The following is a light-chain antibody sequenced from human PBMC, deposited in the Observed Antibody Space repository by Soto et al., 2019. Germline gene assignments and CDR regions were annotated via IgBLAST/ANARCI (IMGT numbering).Light chain of an antibody. CDR1: QSISSW. J-gene: IGKJ1*01. CDR3: QQYNSYWT. V-gene: IGKV1-5*03. CDR2: KAS. Sequence: EIQITQYKSSLSASVGDRFTITCRASQSISSWLAWYQQKPGKAPKLLIYKASSLESGVPSRFSGSGSGTEFTLTISSLQPDDFATYYCQQYNSYWTFGQWT.